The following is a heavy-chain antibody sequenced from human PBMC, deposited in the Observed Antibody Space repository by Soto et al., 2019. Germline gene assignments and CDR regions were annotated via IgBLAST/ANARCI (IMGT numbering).Heavy chain of an antibody. CDR1: GFTFSSFW. CDR3: AKGNSGSPALVLDI. CDR2: VSGSGGST. Sequence: PGGSLRLSCAASGFTFSSFWMHWVRQAPGKGLEWVSAVSGSGGSTYYADSVKGRFTISRDSSKNTLYLQMNSLRAEDTAVYYCAKGNSGSPALVLDIWGQGTMVTVSS. D-gene: IGHD1-7*01. J-gene: IGHJ3*02. V-gene: IGHV3-23*01.